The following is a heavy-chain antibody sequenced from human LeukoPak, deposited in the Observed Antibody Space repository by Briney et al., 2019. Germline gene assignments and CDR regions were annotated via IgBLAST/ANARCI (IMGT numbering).Heavy chain of an antibody. V-gene: IGHV1-69*13. CDR3: ARVVTVGYYPDY. CDR2: IIPIFGTA. J-gene: IGHJ4*02. D-gene: IGHD3-22*01. CDR1: GGTFSSYA. Sequence: ASVKVSCKASGGTFSSYAISWVRQAPGQGLEWMGGIIPIFGTANYAQKFQGRVTITADESTSTAYMELSSLRSEDTAVYYCARVVTVGYYPDYWGQGTLVTVSS.